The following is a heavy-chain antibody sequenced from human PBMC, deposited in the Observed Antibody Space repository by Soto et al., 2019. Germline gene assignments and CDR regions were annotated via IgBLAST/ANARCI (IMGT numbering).Heavy chain of an antibody. D-gene: IGHD3-22*01. CDR1: GGSVSSGSYY. V-gene: IGHV4-61*01. J-gene: IGHJ4*02. CDR3: ATMSSSGYPLDY. Sequence: QVQLQESGPGLVKPSETLSLTCIVSGGSVSSGSYYWSWIRQPPGKGLEWIGFIYYTGRTSYNPSLKRRVSIPVDTSNNQFSLKLSSVTAADTAVYVCATMSSSGYPLDYWGRGTLVTVSS. CDR2: IYYTGRT.